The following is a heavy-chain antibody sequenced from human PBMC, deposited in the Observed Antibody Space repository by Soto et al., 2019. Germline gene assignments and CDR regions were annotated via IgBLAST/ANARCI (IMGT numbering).Heavy chain of an antibody. CDR1: GFTFSNAW. D-gene: IGHD3-22*01. J-gene: IGHJ4*01. V-gene: IGHV3-15*07. Sequence: GGSLRLSYAASGFTFSNAWINWVRQTPGKGLEWVGRVKSKTDGGTTDFAAPVKGRFAISRDDSKNMVYLEMNSLKTEDTAIYYCTTDSYITSIIVRFDYWGHGTLVTVSS. CDR2: VKSKTDGGTT. CDR3: TTDSYITSIIVRFDY.